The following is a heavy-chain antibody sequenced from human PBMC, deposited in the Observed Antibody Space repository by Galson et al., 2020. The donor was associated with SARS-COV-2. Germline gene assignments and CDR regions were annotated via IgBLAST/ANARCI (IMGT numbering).Heavy chain of an antibody. Sequence: GESLKISCAASGFTFSDYYMTWIRQAPGKGLEWVSYISSSSSHTKYADSVKGRFTISRDDAKNLLYLQVNSLRAEDTAVYYCARLNCGRDCYSYYYYVMDVWGQGTTVTVSS. CDR3: ARLNCGRDCYSYYYYVMDV. V-gene: IGHV3-11*03. CDR2: ISSSSSHT. J-gene: IGHJ6*02. CDR1: GFTFSDYY. D-gene: IGHD2-21*02.